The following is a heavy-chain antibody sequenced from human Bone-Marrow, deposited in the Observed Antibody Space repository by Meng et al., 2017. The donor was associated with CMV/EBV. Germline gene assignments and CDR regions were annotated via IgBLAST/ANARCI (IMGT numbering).Heavy chain of an antibody. V-gene: IGHV4-59*01. CDR1: GGSISSYY. Sequence: SETLSLTCTVSGGSISSYYWSWIRQPPGKGLEWIGYIYYSGSTNYNPSLKSRVTISVDTSKNQFSLKLSSVTAADTAVYYFARIKYSSTLSVYYYYGMDVWGQGTTVTVSS. CDR2: IYYSGST. CDR3: ARIKYSSTLSVYYYYGMDV. D-gene: IGHD6-19*01. J-gene: IGHJ6*02.